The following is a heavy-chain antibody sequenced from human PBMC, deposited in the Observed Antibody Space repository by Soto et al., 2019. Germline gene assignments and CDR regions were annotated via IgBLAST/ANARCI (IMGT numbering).Heavy chain of an antibody. J-gene: IGHJ4*02. D-gene: IGHD3-10*01. CDR1: GGSISSYY. CDR3: ASRYGGGFDY. CDR2: IYSSGNT. Sequence: QVQLLESGPGLVKPSETLSLTCTVSGGSISSYYWSWIRQPPGKGLDWIGYIYSSGNTNYNPSLKSRVTISVDTSKNQFSLKLSSVTAADTAVYYCASRYGGGFDYWGQGTLVTVSS. V-gene: IGHV4-59*08.